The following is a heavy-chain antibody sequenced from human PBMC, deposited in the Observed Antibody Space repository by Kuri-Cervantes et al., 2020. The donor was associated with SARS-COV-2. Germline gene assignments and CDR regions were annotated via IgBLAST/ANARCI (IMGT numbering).Heavy chain of an antibody. J-gene: IGHJ3*02. D-gene: IGHD3-10*01. Sequence: GGSLRLSCAASGFTFSSFSMNWVRQAPGKGLGWVSSISSSSSYIYYADSVKGRFTISRDNAKNSLYLQMNSLRAEDTAVYYCAKGRHGSSDAFDIWGQGTMATVSS. CDR2: ISSSSSYI. CDR3: AKGRHGSSDAFDI. CDR1: GFTFSSFS. V-gene: IGHV3-21*01.